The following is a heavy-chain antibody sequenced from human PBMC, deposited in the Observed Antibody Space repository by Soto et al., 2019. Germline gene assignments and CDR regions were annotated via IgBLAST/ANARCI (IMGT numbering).Heavy chain of an antibody. J-gene: IGHJ4*02. D-gene: IGHD6-19*01. CDR2: ISGSGGSA. CDR1: GFTFSSYA. Sequence: GGSLRLSCAASGFTFSSYAMSWVRQAPGKGLEWVSAISGSGGSAYYADSVKGRFTISRDNSKNTLYLQMNSLRAEDTAVYYCAKTNSSGWYLDYCGQGTLVTVSS. CDR3: AKTNSSGWYLDY. V-gene: IGHV3-23*01.